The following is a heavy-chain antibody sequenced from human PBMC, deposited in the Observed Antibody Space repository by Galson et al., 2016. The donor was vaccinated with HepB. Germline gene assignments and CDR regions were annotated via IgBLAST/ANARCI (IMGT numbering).Heavy chain of an antibody. J-gene: IGHJ4*02. Sequence: SLRLSCAASGFIFSSYGMHWVRQAPGKGLEWVAVTAYDGSNKYYADSVKGRFTISRDNSKNTLYLQMSSLRPEDTAVYFCAKAGYHGADAYYYYFDYWGQGTLITVSS. CDR1: GFIFSSYG. CDR2: TAYDGSNK. CDR3: AKAGYHGADAYYYYFDY. D-gene: IGHD3-16*01. V-gene: IGHV3-30*18.